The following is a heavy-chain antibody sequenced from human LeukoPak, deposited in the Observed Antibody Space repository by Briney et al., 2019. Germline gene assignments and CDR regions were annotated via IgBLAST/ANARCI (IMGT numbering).Heavy chain of an antibody. CDR2: ISGTAGAT. J-gene: IGHJ5*02. CDR1: GFKFDAYA. CDR3: VRIPNSANFPNWFDP. D-gene: IGHD4/OR15-4a*01. V-gene: IGHV3-21*01. Sequence: GGSLRLSCTASGFKFDAYAMHWVRQAPGKGLEWVSGISGTAGATYYADSVKGRFTISRDNAKNSLYLQMNSLRADDTAVYYCVRIPNSANFPNWFDPWGQGTLVTVSS.